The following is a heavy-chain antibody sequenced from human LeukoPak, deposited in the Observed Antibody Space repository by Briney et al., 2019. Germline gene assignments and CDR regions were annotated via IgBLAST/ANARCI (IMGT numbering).Heavy chain of an antibody. D-gene: IGHD2-2*01. J-gene: IGHJ6*02. Sequence: SQTLSLTCAVSGGSISSGGYSWSWIRQPPVNGLEWIGYIYHSGSTYYNPSLKSRVTVSVDRSKNQVSLKLSFVTAADTAVYYCARGPIVIVPAAGYYYYGMEVWGQGTTVTVSS. V-gene: IGHV4-30-2*01. CDR3: ARGPIVIVPAAGYYYYGMEV. CDR1: GGSISSGGYS. CDR2: IYHSGST.